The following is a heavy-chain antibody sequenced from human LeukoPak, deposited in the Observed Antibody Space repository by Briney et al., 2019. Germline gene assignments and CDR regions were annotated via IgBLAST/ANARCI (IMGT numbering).Heavy chain of an antibody. CDR2: INHSGST. CDR1: GGSFSGYY. D-gene: IGHD3-3*01. CDR3: ARGRTYYDFWSGPTGIDY. V-gene: IGHV4-34*01. J-gene: IGHJ4*02. Sequence: SGTLPLTCAVYGGSFSGYYWSWIRQPPGKGLEWIGEINHSGSTNYNPSLKSRVTISVDTSKNQFSLKLSSVTAADTAVYYCARGRTYYDFWSGPTGIDYWGPGTLVTVSS.